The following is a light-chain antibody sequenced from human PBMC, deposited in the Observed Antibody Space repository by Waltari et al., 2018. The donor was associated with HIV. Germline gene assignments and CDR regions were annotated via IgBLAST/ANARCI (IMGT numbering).Light chain of an antibody. J-gene: IGLJ1*01. CDR2: GRN. Sequence: QSVLTQPPSASGAPGRGVTISCSGSSSNIGQTTVNWYQQIPGSAPKLLIYGRNLRPQGVPDRFAGSKSGTSASLVISGLQSDDEAEYYCAAWDERLNGYVFGPGTTVIVL. CDR1: SSNIGQTT. V-gene: IGLV1-44*01. CDR3: AAWDERLNGYV.